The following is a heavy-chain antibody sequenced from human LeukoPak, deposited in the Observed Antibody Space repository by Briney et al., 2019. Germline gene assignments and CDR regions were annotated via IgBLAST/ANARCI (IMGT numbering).Heavy chain of an antibody. CDR2: INPNSGGT. Sequence: ASVKVSCKASGYTLTDYYMHWVRQAPGQGLEWMGWINPNSGGTHYAQKFQGRVTMTRDTSISTAYMELSRLTSDDTAVYYCARGGRIVGASGLMFDYWGQETLITVSS. D-gene: IGHD1-26*01. CDR1: GYTLTDYY. V-gene: IGHV1-2*02. CDR3: ARGGRIVGASGLMFDY. J-gene: IGHJ4*02.